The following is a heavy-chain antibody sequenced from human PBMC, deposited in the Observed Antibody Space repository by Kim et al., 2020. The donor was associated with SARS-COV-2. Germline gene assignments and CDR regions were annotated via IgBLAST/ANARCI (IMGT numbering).Heavy chain of an antibody. V-gene: IGHV4-39*01. J-gene: IGHJ5*02. Sequence: SETLSLTCTVSGGSISSNTYYWGWIRQPPGKGLEWIGNVFYSGSAYYNPSLKSRVTISVDTSKNQFSLKLISMTAADTAVYYCVRDIVIVPAAEIWFDPWGQGTLVTVSS. CDR2: VFYSGSA. CDR1: GGSISSNTYY. D-gene: IGHD2-2*01. CDR3: VRDIVIVPAAEIWFDP.